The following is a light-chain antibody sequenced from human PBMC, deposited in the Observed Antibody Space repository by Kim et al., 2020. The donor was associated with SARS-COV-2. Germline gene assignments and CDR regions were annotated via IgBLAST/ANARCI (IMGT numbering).Light chain of an antibody. CDR1: SADFQAEAR. J-gene: IGLJ1*01. CDR3: SSYESSDTRYV. V-gene: IGLV2-18*02. CDR2: EVA. Sequence: SVTIPHEGRSADFQAEARVAWYQQTQGKAPKLLIYEVAQRPSGVAERFAGSKSGNTAYHTIYGRQAEDDAECYCSSYESSDTRYVFGSETKVTVL.